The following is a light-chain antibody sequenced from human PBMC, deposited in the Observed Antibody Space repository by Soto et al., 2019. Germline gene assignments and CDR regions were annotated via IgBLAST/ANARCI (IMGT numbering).Light chain of an antibody. V-gene: IGKV3-15*01. CDR3: QQYKNWPL. J-gene: IGKJ5*01. CDR2: GAS. Sequence: MKQSAAALSVYPGERVTLSCRTSHSVNSHVAWYQQKPGQAPRLLLYGASTRATGIPVRFSGSGFGTEFTLAISSLQSEDFAVYYCQQYKNWPLFGHGTRLEIK. CDR1: HSVNSH.